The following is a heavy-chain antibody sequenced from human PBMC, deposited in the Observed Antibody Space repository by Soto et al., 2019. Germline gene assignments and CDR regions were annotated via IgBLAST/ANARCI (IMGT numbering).Heavy chain of an antibody. Sequence: LGESLKISCKGSGYSFANYCIAWVRQMPGKGLEWMGIFYSGDSDTRYSPSFQGQVVISGDKSINTAYLQWTSLKASDTAMYYCARGSSGFYDYWGQGTLVTVSS. CDR1: GYSFANYC. CDR3: ARGSSGFYDY. CDR2: FYSGDSDT. D-gene: IGHD6-19*01. J-gene: IGHJ4*02. V-gene: IGHV5-51*01.